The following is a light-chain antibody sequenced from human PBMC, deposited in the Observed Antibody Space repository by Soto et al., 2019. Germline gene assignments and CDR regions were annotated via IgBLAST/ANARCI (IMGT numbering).Light chain of an antibody. CDR1: SSDVGGYNY. Sequence: QSVLTQPASVSGYLGQSITISCTGTSSDVGGYNYVSWYQHHPGRAPKLLIYEVNIRPSGVSSHFSGSKSGNTASLTIAGLQAEDEADYYCSSYTDTSTFVFXTGTKVTVL. CDR3: SSYTDTSTFV. J-gene: IGLJ1*01. CDR2: EVN. V-gene: IGLV2-14*01.